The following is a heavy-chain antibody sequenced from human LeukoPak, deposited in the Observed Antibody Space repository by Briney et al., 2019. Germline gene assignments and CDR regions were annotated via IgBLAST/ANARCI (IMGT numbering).Heavy chain of an antibody. V-gene: IGHV4-34*01. CDR3: ARSKDILTGYCFDY. CDR2: INHSGST. Sequence: SETLTLTCAVYGGSFSGYYWSWIRQPPGKGLEWIGEINHSGSTNYNPSLKSRVTISVDTSKNQFSLKLSSVTAADTAVYYCARSKDILTGYCFDYWGQGTLVTVSS. J-gene: IGHJ4*02. D-gene: IGHD3-9*01. CDR1: GGSFSGYY.